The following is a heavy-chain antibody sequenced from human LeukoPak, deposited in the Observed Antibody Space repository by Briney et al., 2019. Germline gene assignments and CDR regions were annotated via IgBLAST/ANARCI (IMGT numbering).Heavy chain of an antibody. CDR3: AKSPGYSYGYTFDY. D-gene: IGHD5-18*01. CDR2: IWYDGSNK. J-gene: IGHJ4*02. Sequence: GGSLRLSCATSGFTFNRFGMHWVRQAPGKGLEWVAVIWYDGSNKYYADSVKGRFTISRDNSKNTLYLQMDSLRAEDTAVYYCAKSPGYSYGYTFDYWGQGTLVTVSS. CDR1: GFTFNRFG. V-gene: IGHV3-30*02.